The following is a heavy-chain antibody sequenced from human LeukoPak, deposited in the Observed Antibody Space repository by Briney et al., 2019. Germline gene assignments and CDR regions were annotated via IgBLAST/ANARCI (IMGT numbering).Heavy chain of an antibody. D-gene: IGHD4-11*01. CDR1: GLTFNTYA. CDR3: TRGMDHINYAWFDP. Sequence: GGSLRLSCAASGLTFNTYAMSWVRQAPGKRLEWVSSIFGSRDSISYANSVKGRFTISRDNAENSLYLQMDSLRVEDTAVYYCTRGMDHINYAWFDPWGQGTLVIVSS. J-gene: IGHJ5*02. CDR2: IFGSRDSI. V-gene: IGHV3-21*06.